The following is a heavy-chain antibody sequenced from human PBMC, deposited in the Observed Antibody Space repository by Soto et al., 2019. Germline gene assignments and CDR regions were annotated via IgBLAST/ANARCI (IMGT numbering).Heavy chain of an antibody. CDR2: INSDESST. D-gene: IGHD6-13*01. V-gene: IGHV3-74*01. J-gene: IGHJ3*02. Sequence: GGTLRLSCAASGFTFSRYWMHWVRQAPGKVLVWVSRINSDESSTNYADSVKGRLTISRDNAKNTLYLQMNSLRAEDTAVYYCARDPLKAAAGTGAFDIWGQGTMVTVSS. CDR3: ARDPLKAAAGTGAFDI. CDR1: GFTFSRYW.